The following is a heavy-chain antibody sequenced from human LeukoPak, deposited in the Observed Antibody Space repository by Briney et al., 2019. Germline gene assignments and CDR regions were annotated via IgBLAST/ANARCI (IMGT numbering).Heavy chain of an antibody. CDR3: ARGNRDDFWSGYYFDI. J-gene: IGHJ3*02. D-gene: IGHD3-3*01. V-gene: IGHV4-59*01. CDR1: GGSISRDY. CDR2: IYYTGST. Sequence: PSETLSLTCTVSGGSISRDYWSWIRQPPGKGLEWIGYIYYTGSTNYNPSLKSRVTISVDTPKNQFSLKLSSVTAADTAVYYCARGNRDDFWSGYYFDIWGQGTMVTVSS.